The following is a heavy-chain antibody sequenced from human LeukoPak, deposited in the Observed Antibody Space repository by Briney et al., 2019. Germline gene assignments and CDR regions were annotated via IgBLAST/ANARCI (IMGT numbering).Heavy chain of an antibody. V-gene: IGHV5-51*01. Sequence: GESLKISCQGSGYSFSSYWITWVRQMPGKGLEWMGIIYPGDSDTKYGPSFQGQVTISADRSISTAYLQWSSLKASDTAMYYCARRDYGGKHFDYWGQGTLVTVSS. CDR3: ARRDYGGKHFDY. J-gene: IGHJ4*02. CDR2: IYPGDSDT. D-gene: IGHD4-23*01. CDR1: GYSFSSYW.